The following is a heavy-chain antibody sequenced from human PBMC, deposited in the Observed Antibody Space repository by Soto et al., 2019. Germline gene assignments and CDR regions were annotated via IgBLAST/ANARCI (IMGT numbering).Heavy chain of an antibody. D-gene: IGHD3-22*01. J-gene: IGHJ4*02. Sequence: ASVKVSCKASGYTFTGYYMHWVRQAPGQGLEWMGWINPNSGGTNYAQKFQGWVTMTRDTSISTAYMELSRLRSDDTAVYYCATDHGGPYDSSGYFGVWGQGTLVTVSS. V-gene: IGHV1-2*04. CDR2: INPNSGGT. CDR3: ATDHGGPYDSSGYFGV. CDR1: GYTFTGYY.